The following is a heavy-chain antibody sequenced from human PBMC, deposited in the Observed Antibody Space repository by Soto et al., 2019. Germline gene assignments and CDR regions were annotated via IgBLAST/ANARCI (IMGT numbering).Heavy chain of an antibody. Sequence: SQTLSLTCAISGDSVSSNTAAWNWIRSSPSRGLEWLGRTYYRSNWRHDYAVSVKSRITVNPDTSKNHFSLQLNSVTPDDTAVYYCASGVADTGFDLWGQGTLVTVSS. J-gene: IGHJ4*02. CDR3: ASGVADTGFDL. CDR2: TYYRSNWRH. CDR1: GDSVSSNTAA. V-gene: IGHV6-1*01. D-gene: IGHD6-19*01.